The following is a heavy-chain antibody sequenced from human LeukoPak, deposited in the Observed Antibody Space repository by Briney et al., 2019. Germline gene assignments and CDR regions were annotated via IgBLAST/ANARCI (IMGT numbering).Heavy chain of an antibody. CDR3: ARALGYCSSASCYYFDN. V-gene: IGHV3-30*02. Sequence: GGSLRLSCAASGFTFSSYGMHWARQAPGKGLEWVAFIRYDGSNKYYADSVKGRFTISRDNSKNTLYLQMNSLRAEDTAVYYCARALGYCSSASCYYFDNWGQGTLVTVSS. D-gene: IGHD2-2*01. CDR2: IRYDGSNK. J-gene: IGHJ4*02. CDR1: GFTFSSYG.